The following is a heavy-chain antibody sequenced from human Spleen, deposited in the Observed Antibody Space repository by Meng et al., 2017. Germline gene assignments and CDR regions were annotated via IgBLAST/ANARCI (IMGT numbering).Heavy chain of an antibody. D-gene: IGHD3-22*01. J-gene: IGHJ3*02. V-gene: IGHV1-46*01. CDR1: GYTFTSYY. CDR2: INPSGGST. Sequence: ASVKVSCKASGYTFTSYYMHWVRQAPGQGLEWMGIINPSGGSTSYAQKFQGRVTMTRDTSTGTVYMELSSLRSEDTAVYYCARPLYDSTGHYAFDMWGQGTRVTVSS. CDR3: ARPLYDSTGHYAFDM.